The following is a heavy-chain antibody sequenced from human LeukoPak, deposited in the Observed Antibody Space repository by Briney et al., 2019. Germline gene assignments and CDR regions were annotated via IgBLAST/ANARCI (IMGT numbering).Heavy chain of an antibody. CDR3: ARMTLYGCTYGRLDY. CDR2: ISASADST. J-gene: IGHJ4*02. V-gene: IGHV3-23*01. CDR1: GFTFSTSA. D-gene: IGHD5-18*01. Sequence: GGSLRLSCAGSGFTFSTSAMSWVRQAPGKGLESVSGISASADSTDYADSVKGRFTISRDNSNNMLYLQMNSLRAEDTALYYCARMTLYGCTYGRLDYWGQGTLVTVSS.